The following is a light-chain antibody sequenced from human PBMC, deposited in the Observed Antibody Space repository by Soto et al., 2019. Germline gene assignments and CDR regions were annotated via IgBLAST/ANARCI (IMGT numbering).Light chain of an antibody. CDR2: DAS. CDR3: QQDDNLPPT. J-gene: IGKJ4*01. Sequence: DIQMTQSPSSLSASVGDRVTITCQASQEISNYLNWYQQKPGKAPKLLIYDASNLETGVPSRFSGSGSGSDFTLTISSLQPEDIATYYCQQDDNLPPTFGEGTKVEIK. CDR1: QEISNY. V-gene: IGKV1-33*01.